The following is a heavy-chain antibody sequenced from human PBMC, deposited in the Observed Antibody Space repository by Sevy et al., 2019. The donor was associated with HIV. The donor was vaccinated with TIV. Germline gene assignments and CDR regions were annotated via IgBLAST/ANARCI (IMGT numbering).Heavy chain of an antibody. J-gene: IGHJ6*02. CDR3: ARTGSYADTYYYYYAMDV. V-gene: IGHV3-7*01. D-gene: IGHD3-16*01. Sequence: GGSLRLSCVASAFTFSSYWMTWVRQAPGKGLEWVANINQDGSEENYVDSVKGRFTIFRDNAKNSLFLQMNSLRAEDTAVYYCARTGSYADTYYYYYAMDVWGPGTTVTVSS. CDR2: INQDGSEE. CDR1: AFTFSSYW.